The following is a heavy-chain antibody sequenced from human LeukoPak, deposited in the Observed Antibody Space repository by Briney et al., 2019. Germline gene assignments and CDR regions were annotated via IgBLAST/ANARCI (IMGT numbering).Heavy chain of an antibody. V-gene: IGHV6-1*01. J-gene: IGHJ3*02. Sequence: SQTLSLTCAISGDSVSNNNAAWNWIRQSPSRGLEWLGRTYYRSKWYTDYAVAVSSRITINPDASKNQFSLQLNSVTPEDTAVYYCASSSLRGSDAFDIWGQGTMVTVSS. CDR3: ASSSLRGSDAFDI. CDR2: TYYRSKWYT. CDR1: GDSVSNNNAA. D-gene: IGHD3-16*01.